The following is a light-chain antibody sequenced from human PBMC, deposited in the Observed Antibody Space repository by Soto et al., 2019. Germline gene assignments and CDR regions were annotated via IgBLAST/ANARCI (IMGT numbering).Light chain of an antibody. V-gene: IGKV3-11*01. CDR2: GAS. J-gene: IGKJ3*01. Sequence: EILLTQSPATLSLSPGERATLSCRASQSVGSYLAWYQQKPGQAPRPLIYGASKRAPGVSARFSGSGSGTDFTLTISSLEPEDFAVYHCMQRSIGFTCGPGTKGDIK. CDR3: MQRSIGFT. CDR1: QSVGSY.